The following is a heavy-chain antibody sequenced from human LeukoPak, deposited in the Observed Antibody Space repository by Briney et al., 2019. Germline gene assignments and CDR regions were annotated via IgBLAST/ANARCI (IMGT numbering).Heavy chain of an antibody. V-gene: IGHV3-23*01. CDR2: ISGSAVST. Sequence: GGSLRLSCAASGLSFSTFGMTWVRQAPGKGLEWVSAISGSAVSTFYADSVKGRFTISRDNAKNSLYLQMNSLRAEDTAVYYCARAEMANSWDYMDVWGKGTTVTVSS. J-gene: IGHJ6*03. CDR1: GLSFSTFG. D-gene: IGHD5-24*01. CDR3: ARAEMANSWDYMDV.